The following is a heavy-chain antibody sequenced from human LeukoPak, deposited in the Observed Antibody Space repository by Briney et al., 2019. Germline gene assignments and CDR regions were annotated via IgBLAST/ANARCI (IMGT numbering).Heavy chain of an antibody. CDR2: INHSGST. Sequence: SETLSLTCAVYGGSFSGYYWSWIRQPPGRGREWMGEINHSGSTNYNPSLKSRVTLSVDKSTDQFSLKLSSVTAADTAVYYCARAHYDPRFDPWGQGTLVTVS. J-gene: IGHJ5*02. CDR3: ARAHYDPRFDP. D-gene: IGHD3-16*01. V-gene: IGHV4-34*01. CDR1: GGSFSGYY.